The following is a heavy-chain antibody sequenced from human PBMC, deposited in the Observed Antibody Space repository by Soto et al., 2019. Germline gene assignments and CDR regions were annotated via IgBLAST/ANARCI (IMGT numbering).Heavy chain of an antibody. J-gene: IGHJ5*02. CDR3: ARDRYFYDSSPYTFENWFDP. CDR2: IFHSGIT. Sequence: KASETLSLTCFISGGSFSNDYWTWIRQSPGKGLEWIGYIFHSGITDYNPSVKSRVTISIDKSRNLFSLNLTSVTAADTAVYYCARDRYFYDSSPYTFENWFDPWGQGTLVTVSS. CDR1: GGSFSNDY. D-gene: IGHD3-22*01. V-gene: IGHV4-59*01.